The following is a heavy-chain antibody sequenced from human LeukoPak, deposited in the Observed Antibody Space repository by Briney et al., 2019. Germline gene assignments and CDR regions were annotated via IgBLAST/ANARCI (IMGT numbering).Heavy chain of an antibody. D-gene: IGHD3-22*01. J-gene: IGHJ5*02. CDR3: ASLYYYDSRNNWFDP. V-gene: IGHV4-61*08. CDR2: INYSGST. Sequence: PSETLSLTCTVSGDSINSGGHFWSWIRQHPGKGLEWIGFINYSGSTNYNPSLKSRVTISVDTSKNQFSLKLSSVTAADTAVYYCASLYYYDSRNNWFDPWGQGTLVTVSS. CDR1: GDSINSGGHF.